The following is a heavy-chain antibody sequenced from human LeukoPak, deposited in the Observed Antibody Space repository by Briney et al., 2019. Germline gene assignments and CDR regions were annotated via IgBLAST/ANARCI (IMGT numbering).Heavy chain of an antibody. CDR2: ITNSGNSK. J-gene: IGHJ4*02. V-gene: IGHV3-48*01. Sequence: GGSLRLSCAASEFTFSSYSMNWVRQAPGKGLEWVSYITNSGNSKSYADSVKGRFTISRDNTKNSLYLQMNGLRAEDTAVYYCARSGGYSSPQNYWGQGTLVTVSS. D-gene: IGHD6-19*01. CDR3: ARSGGYSSPQNY. CDR1: EFTFSSYS.